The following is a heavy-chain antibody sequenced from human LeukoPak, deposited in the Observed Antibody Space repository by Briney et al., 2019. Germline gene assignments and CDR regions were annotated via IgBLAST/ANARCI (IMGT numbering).Heavy chain of an antibody. CDR1: GFTFSSYA. CDR2: IKQDGSEK. J-gene: IGHJ3*01. Sequence: GGSLRLSCAASGFTFSSYAMSWVRQAPGKGLEWVANIKQDGSEKYYVDSVKGRFTISRDNAKNSLYLQMSSLRAEDTAVYYCARGDYYDSSDYFNDAFDVWGQGTMVTVSS. CDR3: ARGDYYDSSDYFNDAFDV. V-gene: IGHV3-7*01. D-gene: IGHD3-22*01.